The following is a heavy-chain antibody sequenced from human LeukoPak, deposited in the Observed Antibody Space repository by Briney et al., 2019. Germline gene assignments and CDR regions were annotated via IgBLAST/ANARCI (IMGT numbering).Heavy chain of an antibody. CDR1: GGSISSYY. J-gene: IGHJ3*02. Sequence: SSETLSLTCTVSGGSISSYYWSWIRQPAGKGLEWIGRIYTSGSTNYNPSLKSRVTMSVDTSKNQFSLKLSSVTAADTAVYYCARDLPLYCSSTSCSAGGDAFDIWGQGTMVTVSS. D-gene: IGHD2-2*01. CDR3: ARDLPLYCSSTSCSAGGDAFDI. V-gene: IGHV4-4*07. CDR2: IYTSGST.